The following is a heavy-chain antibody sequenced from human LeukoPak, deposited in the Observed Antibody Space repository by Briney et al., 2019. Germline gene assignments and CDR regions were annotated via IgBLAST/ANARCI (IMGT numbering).Heavy chain of an antibody. CDR3: AKDSPYPLEAGQFDS. J-gene: IGHJ4*02. Sequence: GGSLRLSCAASGFTFDDLAMHWIRQAPGKGLEWVSLISWDGDGTYYADSVKGRFIISRDNSKNSQYLQMNSLRPEDTALYYCAKDSPYPLEAGQFDSWGQGTLVIVSS. CDR2: ISWDGDGT. V-gene: IGHV3-43D*03. D-gene: IGHD6-19*01. CDR1: GFTFDDLA.